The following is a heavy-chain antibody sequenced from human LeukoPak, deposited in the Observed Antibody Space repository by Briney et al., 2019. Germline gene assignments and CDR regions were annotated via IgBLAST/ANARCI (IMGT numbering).Heavy chain of an antibody. Sequence: GGSLRLTCAASGFSLNNAWMGWVRQAPGKGLEWVGRFKSKTEGGTAEYAAPVKGRFSMSRDDAENTLDLQMNSLKIEDAGIYYCTMSRGSSSGNYYYHYMDVWGNGTTVAVSS. D-gene: IGHD5-18*01. V-gene: IGHV3-15*01. J-gene: IGHJ6*03. CDR1: GFSLNNAW. CDR3: TMSRGSSSGNYYYHYMDV. CDR2: FKSKTEGGTA.